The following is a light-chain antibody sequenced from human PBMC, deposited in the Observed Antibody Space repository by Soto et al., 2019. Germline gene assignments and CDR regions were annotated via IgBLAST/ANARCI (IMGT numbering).Light chain of an antibody. CDR1: RSVNSAY. CDR2: GAS. Sequence: EIVLTQSPDTLSLSPGDRATLSCRASRSVNSAYLAWYQQKPGQAPRLLIYGASSRATGIPDRFSGGRSDTDFTLTISRLEPEDFAVYYCQQYDTSVLTFGGGTKVEIK. J-gene: IGKJ4*01. V-gene: IGKV3-20*01. CDR3: QQYDTSVLT.